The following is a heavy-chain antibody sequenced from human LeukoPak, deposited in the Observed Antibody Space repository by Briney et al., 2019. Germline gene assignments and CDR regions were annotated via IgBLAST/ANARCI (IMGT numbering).Heavy chain of an antibody. CDR3: ARGPRAAAPNYYYMDV. D-gene: IGHD6-13*01. CDR1: GFTFSSYA. Sequence: GGSLRLSCAASGFTFSSYAMHWVRQGPGKGLEWVAVISYDGSNECYADSVKGRFTISRDNSKNTLYLQLNSLRTEDTAVFYCARGPRAAAPNYYYMDVWGKGTTVTVS. J-gene: IGHJ6*03. CDR2: ISYDGSNE. V-gene: IGHV3-30*04.